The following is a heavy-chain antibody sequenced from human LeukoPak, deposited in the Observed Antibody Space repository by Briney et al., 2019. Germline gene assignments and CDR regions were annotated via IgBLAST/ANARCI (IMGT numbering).Heavy chain of an antibody. V-gene: IGHV3-7*01. CDR3: ATYDNWVAGDV. D-gene: IGHD5-24*01. J-gene: IGHJ6*02. Sequence: GGSLRLSCAASEFTFRDYWMSCVRQAPGKGREWVDNIKKDGREEHYVDSVKGRFTVSRDNAKNSLFLQMHSLRVEDTAVYYCATYDNWVAGDVWGQGTSVSVSS. CDR2: IKKDGREE. CDR1: EFTFRDYW.